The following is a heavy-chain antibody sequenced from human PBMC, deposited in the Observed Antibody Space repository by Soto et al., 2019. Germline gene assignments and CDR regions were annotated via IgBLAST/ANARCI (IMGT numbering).Heavy chain of an antibody. CDR2: ISWKSGSI. CDR3: AKDKVYSNDQYYFAS. Sequence: EVQLAESGGGWVQPGRSLRLSCAASGFTFENYAMHWVRQVPWKALEWVAGISWKSGSIGYADSVRSRFTISRDNAQNSHYMQMTRLRPEDTSLYYCAKDKVYSNDQYYFASWGQGTLVTVSS. J-gene: IGHJ4*02. D-gene: IGHD4-4*01. V-gene: IGHV3-9*01. CDR1: GFTFENYA.